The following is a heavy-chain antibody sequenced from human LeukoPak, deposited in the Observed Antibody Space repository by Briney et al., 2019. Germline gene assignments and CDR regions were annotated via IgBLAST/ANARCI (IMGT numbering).Heavy chain of an antibody. J-gene: IGHJ4*02. Sequence: GESLKISCQVSGYIFTNYWIGWVRQMPGKGLESMGLIYPADSDTTYSPSFQGQVTISADKSISTVPLQWSSLKASDTAIYYCARQSRDGSKTRGYYFDYWGQGALVTVSS. D-gene: IGHD3-10*01. CDR1: GYIFTNYW. CDR3: ARQSRDGSKTRGYYFDY. V-gene: IGHV5-51*01. CDR2: IYPADSDT.